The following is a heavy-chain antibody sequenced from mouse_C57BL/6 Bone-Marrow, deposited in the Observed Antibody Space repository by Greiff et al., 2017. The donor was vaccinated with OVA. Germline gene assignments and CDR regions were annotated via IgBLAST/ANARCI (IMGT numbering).Heavy chain of an antibody. CDR1: GFTFSDYG. CDR3: ARLITTVVGSDY. J-gene: IGHJ2*01. Sequence: EVKLVESGGGLVKPGGSLKLSCAASGFTFSDYGMHWVRQAPEKGLEWVAYISSGSSTIYYADTVKGRFTISRDNAKNTLFLQMTSLRSEDTAMYYCARLITTVVGSDYWGQGTTLTVSS. D-gene: IGHD1-1*01. V-gene: IGHV5-17*01. CDR2: ISSGSSTI.